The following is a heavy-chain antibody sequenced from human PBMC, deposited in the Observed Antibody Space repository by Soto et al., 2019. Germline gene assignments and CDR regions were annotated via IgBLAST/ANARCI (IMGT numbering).Heavy chain of an antibody. D-gene: IGHD6-19*01. CDR3: ARGGTAVAGDHY. CDR1: GGTFSSYA. J-gene: IGHJ4*02. V-gene: IGHV1-69*13. Sequence: SVKVSCKASGGTFSSYAISWVRQAPGQGLEWMGGIIPIFGTANYAQKFQGRVTITADESTSTAYMELSSLRSEDTAVYYCARGGTAVAGDHYWGQGTLVTVSS. CDR2: IIPIFGTA.